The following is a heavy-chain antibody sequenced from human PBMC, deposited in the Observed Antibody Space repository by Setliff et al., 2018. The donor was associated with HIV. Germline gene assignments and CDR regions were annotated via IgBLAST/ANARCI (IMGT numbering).Heavy chain of an antibody. D-gene: IGHD4-17*01. CDR3: ARLTINTTTVTAHLLWYLDL. V-gene: IGHV4-4*07. CDR2: IYTSGST. Sequence: SETLSLTCTVSGGSISGYYWSWIRKPAGRGLEWIGRIYTSGSTDYNPSFKSRVTMSVDTSKNQFSLKLNSVTAADTAIYYCARLTINTTTVTAHLLWYLDLWGRGTLVTVSS. CDR1: GGSISGYY. J-gene: IGHJ2*01.